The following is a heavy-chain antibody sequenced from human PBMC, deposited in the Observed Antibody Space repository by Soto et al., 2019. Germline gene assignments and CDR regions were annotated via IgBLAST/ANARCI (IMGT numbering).Heavy chain of an antibody. CDR1: GFTFSFYA. Sequence: EVQLVESGGGLVQPGGSLRLSCAASGFTFSFYAMHWVRQAPGKGLEYVSAISSNGVATYHANSVKGRFTISRDNSKNTLYLQPGSLRAEDMAVYYCARGGYCTNGVCARSFDLWGQGTLVTVSS. D-gene: IGHD2-8*01. CDR2: ISSNGVAT. V-gene: IGHV3-64*01. J-gene: IGHJ3*01. CDR3: ARGGYCTNGVCARSFDL.